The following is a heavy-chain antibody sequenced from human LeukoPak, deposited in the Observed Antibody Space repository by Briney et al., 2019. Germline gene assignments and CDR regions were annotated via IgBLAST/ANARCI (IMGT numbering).Heavy chain of an antibody. V-gene: IGHV3-30-3*01. Sequence: GGSLRLSCAASGFTFSSYAMHWVRQAPGKGLEWVAVISYDGSNKYYADSVKGRFTISRDNSKNTLYLQMNSLRAEDTAVYYCARAQRSSSPNYYYGMDVWGQGTTVTVSS. D-gene: IGHD6-6*01. CDR2: ISYDGSNK. CDR1: GFTFSSYA. CDR3: ARAQRSSSPNYYYGMDV. J-gene: IGHJ6*02.